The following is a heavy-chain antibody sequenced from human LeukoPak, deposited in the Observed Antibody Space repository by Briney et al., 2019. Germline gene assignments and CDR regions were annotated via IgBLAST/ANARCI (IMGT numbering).Heavy chain of an antibody. D-gene: IGHD3-10*01. V-gene: IGHV3-64*01. CDR2: ISSNGGST. CDR1: GFTFGSYA. Sequence: GGSLRLSCAASGFTFGSYAMHWVRQAPGKGLEYVSAISSNGGSTYYANSVKGRFTISRDNSKNTLYLQMGSLRAEDMAVYYCAREGLGYYYGSGDTGAFDIWGQGTMVTVSS. CDR3: AREGLGYYYGSGDTGAFDI. J-gene: IGHJ3*02.